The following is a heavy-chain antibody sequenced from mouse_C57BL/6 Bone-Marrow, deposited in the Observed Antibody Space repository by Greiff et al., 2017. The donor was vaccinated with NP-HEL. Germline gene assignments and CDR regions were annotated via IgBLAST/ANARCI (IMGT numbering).Heavy chain of an antibody. J-gene: IGHJ4*01. CDR3: ERQTTYYSNYYYAMDY. CDR1: GFTFSDYG. D-gene: IGHD2-5*01. CDR2: ISNLAYSI. Sequence: EVMLVESGGGLVQPGGSLKLSCAASGFTFSDYGMAWVRQAPRKGPEWVAFISNLAYSIYYADTVTGRFTFSRENAKNTPYLGMSNLRSEDTTMYYCERQTTYYSNYYYAMDYWGQGTSVTVSS. V-gene: IGHV5-15*01.